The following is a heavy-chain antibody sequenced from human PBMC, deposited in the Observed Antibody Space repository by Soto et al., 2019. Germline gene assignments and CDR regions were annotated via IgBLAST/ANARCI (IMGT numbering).Heavy chain of an antibody. CDR2: INHSGST. J-gene: IGHJ4*02. CDR1: GGSFSGYY. D-gene: IGHD6-13*01. V-gene: IGHV4-34*01. CDR3: ARGGYIAADGTPYLFDY. Sequence: SETLSLTCAVYGGSFSGYYWSWIRQPPGKGLEWIGEINHSGSTNYNPSLKSRVTISVDTSKNQFSLKLSSVTAADTAVYYCARGGYIAADGTPYLFDYWGQGTLVTVSS.